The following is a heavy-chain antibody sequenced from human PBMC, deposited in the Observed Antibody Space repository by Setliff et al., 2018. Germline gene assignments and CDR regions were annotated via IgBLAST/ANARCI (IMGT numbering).Heavy chain of an antibody. J-gene: IGHJ6*03. CDR1: GYTLTELS. Sequence: ASVKVSCKVSGYTLTELSMHWVRQAPGKGLEWMGGFDPEDGETIYAQKFQGRVTMTEDTSTGTAYMELSSLRSEDTAVYYCATALRYFDWLSPYYYYYYYMDVWGKGTTVTVSS. V-gene: IGHV1-24*01. CDR3: ATALRYFDWLSPYYYYYYYMDV. D-gene: IGHD3-9*01. CDR2: FDPEDGET.